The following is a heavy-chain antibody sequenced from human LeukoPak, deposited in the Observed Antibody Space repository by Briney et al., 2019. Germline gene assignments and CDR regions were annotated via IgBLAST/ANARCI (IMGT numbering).Heavy chain of an antibody. CDR1: GGTFSSYA. V-gene: IGHV1-69*05. J-gene: IGHJ4*02. CDR2: IIPMFGTA. D-gene: IGHD3-22*01. Sequence: SVKVSCKASGGTFSSYAISWVRQAPGQGLEWMGRIIPMFGTANYAQKFQGRVTITTDESTSTAYMELSSLRSEDTAVYYCARDSQVHYYDSSGYYYRSWGQGTLVTVSS. CDR3: ARDSQVHYYDSSGYYYRS.